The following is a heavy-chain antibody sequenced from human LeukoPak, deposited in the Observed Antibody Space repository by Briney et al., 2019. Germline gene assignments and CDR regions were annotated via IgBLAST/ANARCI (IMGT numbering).Heavy chain of an antibody. CDR2: VYTNGHT. J-gene: IGHJ6*03. D-gene: IGHD1-26*01. V-gene: IGHV4-4*07. CDR1: GASINNFY. Sequence: SETLSLTCTASGASINNFYWSWIRQPAGKGLEWIGRVYTNGHTNYISSFRSRVTVSVDTSRNQFSLRLNSVTAADTAVYYCARGGAYESDHSHYYQFMDVWGKGTTVTVSS. CDR3: ARGGAYESDHSHYYQFMDV.